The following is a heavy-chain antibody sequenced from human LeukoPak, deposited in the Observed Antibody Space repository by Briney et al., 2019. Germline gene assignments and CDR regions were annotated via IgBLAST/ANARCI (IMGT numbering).Heavy chain of an antibody. D-gene: IGHD3-9*01. V-gene: IGHV3-74*01. CDR2: INSDGSST. Sequence: PGGSLRLSCAASGFTFSSYWMHWVRQAPGKGLVWVSRINSDGSSTSYADSVKGRFTISRDNAKNTLYLQMNSLRAEDTAVYYCARDQPYYDILTGYFYYYYYMDVWGKGTTVTVSS. CDR3: ARDQPYYDILTGYFYYYYYMDV. CDR1: GFTFSSYW. J-gene: IGHJ6*03.